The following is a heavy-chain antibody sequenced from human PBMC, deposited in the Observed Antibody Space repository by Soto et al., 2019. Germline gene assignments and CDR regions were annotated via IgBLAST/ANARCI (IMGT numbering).Heavy chain of an antibody. D-gene: IGHD3-10*01. CDR1: GFTFSGSA. V-gene: IGHV3-73*02. Sequence: EVQLVESGGGLVQPGGSLKLSCAASGFTFSGSAMHWVRQASGKGLELVGRIRSKANSYATAYAASVKGRFTISRDDSKNTAYLQMNSLKTEDTAVYYCTSLLWFGELFYSYWGQGPLVTVSS. J-gene: IGHJ4*02. CDR2: IRSKANSYAT. CDR3: TSLLWFGELFYSY.